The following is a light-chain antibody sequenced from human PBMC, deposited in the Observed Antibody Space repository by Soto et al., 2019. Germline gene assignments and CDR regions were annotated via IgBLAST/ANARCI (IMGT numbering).Light chain of an antibody. Sequence: EIVLTQSPGTLSLSPGERVTLSCTASQSISGSYLAWYQQKPGQAPRLLIYDASNRATGIPARFSGSGSRTDFTLTISNLEHEDFAVYYCQQRSNWLITFGGGTKVYIK. V-gene: IGKV3-11*01. CDR2: DAS. CDR3: QQRSNWLIT. CDR1: QSISGSY. J-gene: IGKJ4*01.